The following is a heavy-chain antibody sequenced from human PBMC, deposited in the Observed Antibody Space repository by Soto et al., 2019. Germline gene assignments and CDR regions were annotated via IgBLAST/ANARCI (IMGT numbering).Heavy chain of an antibody. CDR3: ARDRKGPTLYYFDY. J-gene: IGHJ4*02. Sequence: SLRLSCAASGFTFSSYAMHWVRQAPGKGLEWVAVISYDGSNKYYADSVKGRFTISRDNSKNTLYLQMNSLRAEDTAVYYCARDRKGPTLYYFDYWGQGTLVTVSS. V-gene: IGHV3-30-3*01. CDR1: GFTFSSYA. CDR2: ISYDGSNK.